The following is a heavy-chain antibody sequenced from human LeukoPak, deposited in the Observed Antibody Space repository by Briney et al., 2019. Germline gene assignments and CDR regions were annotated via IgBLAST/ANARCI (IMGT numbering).Heavy chain of an antibody. J-gene: IGHJ5*02. V-gene: IGHV4-39*07. CDR3: ARPTARLGWFDP. Sequence: SETLSLTCAVSGGSISSTSHYWGWIRQPPGKGLEWIGSIYYTGSTYYNPSLKSRVTISVDMSKNQFSLKVTSVTAADTAVYYCARPTARLGWFDPWGQGTLVTVSS. CDR2: IYYTGST. D-gene: IGHD6-6*01. CDR1: GGSISSTSHY.